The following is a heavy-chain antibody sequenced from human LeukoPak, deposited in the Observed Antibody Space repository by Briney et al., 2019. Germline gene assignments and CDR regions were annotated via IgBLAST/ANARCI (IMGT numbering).Heavy chain of an antibody. CDR3: ARQRHSYSSSSWAAGNYFDY. D-gene: IGHD6-6*01. V-gene: IGHV5-51*01. J-gene: IGHJ4*02. CDR2: IYPGDSDT. CDR1: GYSFTSYW. Sequence: GESLKISFKGSGYSFTSYWIGWVRPMPRKGVGWMGIIYPGDSDTRYSPSFQGQVTISADKSISTAYLQWSSLKASDTAMYYCARQRHSYSSSSWAAGNYFDYWGQGTLVTVSS.